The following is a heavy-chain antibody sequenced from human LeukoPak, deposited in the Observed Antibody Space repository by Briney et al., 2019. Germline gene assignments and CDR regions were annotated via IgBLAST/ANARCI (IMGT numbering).Heavy chain of an antibody. CDR1: DGSISSSSYY. CDR2: IYYSGST. J-gene: IGHJ3*02. Sequence: PSETLSLTCTVSDGSISSSSYYWGWIRQPPGKGLEWIGYIYYSGSTNYNPSLKSRVTISVDTSKNQFSLKLSSVTAADTAVYYCARAQLGFAPAFDIWGQGTMVTVSS. CDR3: ARAQLGFAPAFDI. V-gene: IGHV4-61*05. D-gene: IGHD7-27*01.